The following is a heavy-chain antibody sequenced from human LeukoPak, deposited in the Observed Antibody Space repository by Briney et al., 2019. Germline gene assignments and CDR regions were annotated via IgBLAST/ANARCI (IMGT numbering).Heavy chain of an antibody. V-gene: IGHV1-8*03. J-gene: IGHJ6*03. D-gene: IGHD6-6*01. Sequence: ASVKVSCKASGYTFTSYDINWVRQATGQGLEWMGWMNPNSGNTGYAQKFQGRVTITRNTSISTAYMELSSLRSEDTAVYYCAREAARHYCYYMDVWGKGTTVTVSS. CDR1: GYTFTSYD. CDR3: AREAARHYCYYMDV. CDR2: MNPNSGNT.